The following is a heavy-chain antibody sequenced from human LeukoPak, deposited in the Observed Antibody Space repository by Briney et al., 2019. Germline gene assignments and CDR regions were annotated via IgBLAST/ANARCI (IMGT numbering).Heavy chain of an antibody. Sequence: ASVKASCKASGYTFTGYYMHWVRQAPGQGLEWMGWINPNSGGTNYAQKFQGRVTMTRDTSISTAYMELSRLRSDDTAVYYCARGPYYYGSGSSIDYWGQGTLVTVSS. CDR1: GYTFTGYY. J-gene: IGHJ4*02. CDR3: ARGPYYYGSGSSIDY. D-gene: IGHD3-10*01. CDR2: INPNSGGT. V-gene: IGHV1-2*02.